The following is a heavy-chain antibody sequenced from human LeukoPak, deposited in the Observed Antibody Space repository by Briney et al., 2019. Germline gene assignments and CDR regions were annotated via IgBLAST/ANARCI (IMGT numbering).Heavy chain of an antibody. CDR2: ISYDGSNK. CDR1: GFTFSSYG. V-gene: IGHV3-30*18. J-gene: IGHJ4*02. CDR3: AKDSGLEERYSYGCGDY. Sequence: GGSLRLSCAASGFTFSSYGMHWVRQAPGKGLEWVAVISYDGSNKYYADSVKGRSTISRDNSKNTLYLQMNSLRAEDTAVYYCAKDSGLEERYSYGCGDYWGQGTLVTVSS. D-gene: IGHD5-18*01.